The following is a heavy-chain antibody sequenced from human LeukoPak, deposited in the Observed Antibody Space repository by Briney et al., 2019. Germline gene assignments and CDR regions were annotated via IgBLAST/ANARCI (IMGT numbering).Heavy chain of an antibody. CDR2: IYTSGST. CDR1: GYSISSSYY. J-gene: IGHJ4*02. CDR3: ARDGSSWYFDY. V-gene: IGHV4-4*07. D-gene: IGHD6-13*01. Sequence: SETLSLTRTVSGYSISSSYYWSWIRQPAGKGLVWIGRIYTSGSTNYNPSLKSRVTMSVDTSKNQFSLKLSSVTAADTAVYYCARDGSSWYFDYWGQGTLVTVSS.